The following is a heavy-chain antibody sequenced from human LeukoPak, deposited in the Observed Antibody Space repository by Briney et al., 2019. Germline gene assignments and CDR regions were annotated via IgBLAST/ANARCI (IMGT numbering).Heavy chain of an antibody. V-gene: IGHV4-39*07. CDR2: IYYSGST. Sequence: SETLSLTCTVSGCSISSSSYYWGWIRQPPGKGLEWIGSIYYSGSTYYNPSLKSRVTISVDTSKNQFSLKLSSVTAADTAVYYCANNADGGGFQMDYWGQGTLVTVSS. CDR1: GCSISSSSYY. J-gene: IGHJ4*02. CDR3: ANNADGGGFQMDY. D-gene: IGHD2-15*01.